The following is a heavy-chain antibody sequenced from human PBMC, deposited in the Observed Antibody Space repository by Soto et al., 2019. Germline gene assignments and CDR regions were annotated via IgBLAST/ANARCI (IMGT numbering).Heavy chain of an antibody. Sequence: SETLSLTCTVSGGSIISISYYWSWIRQPPGKGLEWIGSIYYSGSTYYNPSLKSRVTISVDTSKNQVSLKLTPVTRADTAVYYCSRISGPECHFDNWCPGTLGSVSS. V-gene: IGHV4-39*01. D-gene: IGHD2-15*01. CDR2: IYYSGST. J-gene: IGHJ4*02. CDR3: SRISGPECHFDN. CDR1: GGSIISISYY.